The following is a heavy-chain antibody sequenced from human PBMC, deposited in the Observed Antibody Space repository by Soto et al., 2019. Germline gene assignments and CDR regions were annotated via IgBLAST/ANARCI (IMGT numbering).Heavy chain of an antibody. CDR3: AKDSYASGIPFYYYYCMCV. CDR2: ISGSSGTT. Sequence: EVQLLESGGGLVQPGGSLRLSCAASGFTFSNYAMSWVRQAPGKGLEWVSGISGSSGTTYYADSVKGRFTISRDNSKNTWFLQMNSLRAEDTAVYYCAKDSYASGIPFYYYYCMCVWGKGTTVTVSS. V-gene: IGHV3-23*01. J-gene: IGHJ6*03. D-gene: IGHD3-10*01. CDR1: GFTFSNYA.